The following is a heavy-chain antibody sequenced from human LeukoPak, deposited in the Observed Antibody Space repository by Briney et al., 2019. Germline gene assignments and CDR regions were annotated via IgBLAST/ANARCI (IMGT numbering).Heavy chain of an antibody. V-gene: IGHV3-21*01. CDR1: GFMFSTYE. J-gene: IGHJ4*02. CDR2: ISSSSSYI. Sequence: KSGGSLRLSCAASGFMFSTYEMNWVRQAPGKGLEWVSSISSSSSYIYYADSVKGRFTISRDNAKNSLYLQMNSLRAEDTAVYYCVRYSYGRPNFDYWGQGTLVTVSS. D-gene: IGHD5-18*01. CDR3: VRYSYGRPNFDY.